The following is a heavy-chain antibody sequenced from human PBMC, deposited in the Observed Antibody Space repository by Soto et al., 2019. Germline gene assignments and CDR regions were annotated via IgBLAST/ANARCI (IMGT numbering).Heavy chain of an antibody. CDR3: ARQRANLYYYYYMDV. J-gene: IGHJ6*03. CDR2: IYPGDSDT. D-gene: IGHD2-15*01. V-gene: IGHV5-51*01. Sequence: PGESLKSSCKGSGYSFTSYWIGWVRQMPGKGLEWMGIIYPGDSDTRYSPSFQGQVTISADKSISTAYLQWSSLKASDTAMYYCARQRANLYYYYYMDVWGKGTTVTVSS. CDR1: GYSFTSYW.